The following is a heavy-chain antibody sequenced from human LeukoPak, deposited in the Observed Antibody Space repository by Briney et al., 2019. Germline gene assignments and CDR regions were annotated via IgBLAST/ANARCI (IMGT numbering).Heavy chain of an antibody. CDR3: TRGGSSWYSFFGY. V-gene: IGHV4-34*01. J-gene: IGHJ4*02. CDR1: GGSFSGSY. Sequence: PSETLSLTCAVYGGSFSGSYWSWIRQPPGKGLEWIGEINHSGSSNHNPSLKSRVTISIDTSKNQFSLKLSSVTAADTAVYYCTRGGSSWYSFFGYWGQGTLVTVSS. CDR2: INHSGSS. D-gene: IGHD6-13*01.